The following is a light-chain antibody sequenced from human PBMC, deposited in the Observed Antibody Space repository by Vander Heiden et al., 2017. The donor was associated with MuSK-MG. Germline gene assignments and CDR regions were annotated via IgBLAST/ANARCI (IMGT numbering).Light chain of an antibody. Sequence: DIVMTQSPDSLAVSLGERATINCKSSQSVLYSSNNNNYLAWYQQKPGQPPKLLIYWASTRQSGVPDRFSGSGSGTDFALTISSLQAEDVALYYCQQDDSAPFTFGHGTKVXVK. J-gene: IGKJ3*01. V-gene: IGKV4-1*01. CDR1: QSVLYSSNNNNY. CDR2: WAS. CDR3: QQDDSAPFT.